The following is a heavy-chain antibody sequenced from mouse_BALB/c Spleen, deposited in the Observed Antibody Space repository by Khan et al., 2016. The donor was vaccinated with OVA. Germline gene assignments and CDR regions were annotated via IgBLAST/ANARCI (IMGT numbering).Heavy chain of an antibody. CDR1: GYTFTSYT. D-gene: IGHD2-14*01. CDR3: VRDGANHRNDGWFAY. CDR2: INPSNGYT. V-gene: IGHV1-4*01. Sequence: VELVESGAELARPGASVKMSCKASGYTFTSYTIHWIKERPGQGLEWIGYINPSNGYTNYNQKFKDKATLTTDTSSTTAYLQLSSLTSDDSAVYNCVRDGANHRNDGWFAYWGQGTLVTVSA. J-gene: IGHJ3*01.